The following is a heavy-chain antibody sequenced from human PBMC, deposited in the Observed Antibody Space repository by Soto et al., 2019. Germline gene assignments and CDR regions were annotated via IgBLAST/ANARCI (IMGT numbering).Heavy chain of an antibody. CDR3: ARTTAAMAYYYYYYGMDV. D-gene: IGHD2-2*01. V-gene: IGHV4-59*01. J-gene: IGHJ6*02. Sequence: PLVPLSLTCPVSGGSISSYYWSWIRQPPGKGLEWIGYIYYSGSTNYNPSLKSRVTISVDTSKNQFSLKLSSVTAADTAVYYCARTTAAMAYYYYYYGMDVWGQGTTVTVSS. CDR1: GGSISSYY. CDR2: IYYSGST.